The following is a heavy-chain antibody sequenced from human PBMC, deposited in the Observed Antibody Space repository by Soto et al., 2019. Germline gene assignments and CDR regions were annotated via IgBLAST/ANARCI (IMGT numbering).Heavy chain of an antibody. CDR1: GFTFSSYS. J-gene: IGHJ5*02. Sequence: GGSLRLSCAASGFTFSSYSMNWVRQAPGKGLEWVSYISSSSSTIYYADFVKGRFTLSRDNAKNSLYLQMNSLRAEDTAVYYCARDLFPDGWGWFDPWGQGTLVTVSS. CDR2: ISSSSSTI. D-gene: IGHD6-19*01. V-gene: IGHV3-48*01. CDR3: ARDLFPDGWGWFDP.